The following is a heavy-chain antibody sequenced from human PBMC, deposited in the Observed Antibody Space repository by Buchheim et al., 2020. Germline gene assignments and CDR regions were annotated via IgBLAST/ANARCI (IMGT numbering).Heavy chain of an antibody. J-gene: IGHJ4*02. V-gene: IGHV3-30-3*01. CDR3: ARDYGGSYYYFDY. CDR2: ISYDGSNK. CDR1: GFTFSSYA. D-gene: IGHD1-26*01. Sequence: VQLLESGGGLVQPGGSPRLSCAASGFTFSSYAMHWVRQAPGKGLEWVAVISYDGSNKYYADSVKGRFTISRDNSKNTLYLQMNSLRAEDTAVYYCARDYGGSYYYFDYWGQGTL.